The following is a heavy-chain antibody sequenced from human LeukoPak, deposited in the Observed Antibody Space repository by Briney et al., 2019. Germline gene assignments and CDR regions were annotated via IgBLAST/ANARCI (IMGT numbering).Heavy chain of an antibody. V-gene: IGHV4-38-2*02. D-gene: IGHD1-26*01. J-gene: IGHJ3*02. CDR1: GYSISSGYY. CDR2: IYYSGST. CDR3: ARRSGSYALDAFDI. Sequence: ASETLSLTCTVSGYSISSGYYWGWIRQPPGKGLEWIGSIYYSGSTYYNPSLKSRVTISVDTSKNQFSLKLSSVTAADTAVYYCARRSGSYALDAFDIWGQGTMVTVSS.